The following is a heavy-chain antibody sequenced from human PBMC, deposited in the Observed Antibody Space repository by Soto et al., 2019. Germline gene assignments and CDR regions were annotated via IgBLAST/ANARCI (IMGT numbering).Heavy chain of an antibody. V-gene: IGHV4-59*01. CDR2: IYYTGST. CDR3: AKEMTTIHSKGFDP. Sequence: QLQESGPGLVKPSETLSLPCTVSGGSITNSYWNWIRQPPGKGLEWIGCIYYTGSTNLNPSLKSLGSMAVDTSKNQSSLNLNSVSAAERAIYYCAKEMTTIHSKGFDPWGLGTLVIVSS. J-gene: IGHJ5*02. CDR1: GGSITNSY. D-gene: IGHD4-17*01.